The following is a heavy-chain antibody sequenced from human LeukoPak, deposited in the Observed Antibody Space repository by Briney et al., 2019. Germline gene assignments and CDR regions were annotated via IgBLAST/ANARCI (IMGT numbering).Heavy chain of an antibody. CDR3: GKGGGVTGYPTFDI. V-gene: IGHV3-23*01. Sequence: GGSLRLSCAASGFTFSSFAMSWVRQAPGKGLEWVSAISGSGVTTYYADSVKGRFTISRDNSKNTLYLQMNSLRAEDTAVYYWGKGGGVTGYPTFDIWGKGKRVTVFS. CDR1: GFTFSSFA. CDR2: ISGSGVTT. J-gene: IGHJ3*02. D-gene: IGHD3-16*01.